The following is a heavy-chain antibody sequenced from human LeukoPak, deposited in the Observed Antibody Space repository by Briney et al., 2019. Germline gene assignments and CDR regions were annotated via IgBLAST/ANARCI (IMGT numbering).Heavy chain of an antibody. CDR1: GFTFSSYW. Sequence: AGGSLRLSCAASGFTFSSYWMNWVRQAPGKGLVWVSRINSYGSSITYADSVKGRFTISRDNAKNSLYLQMDSLRAGDTAVYYCARVYGYYGSGNYYLDYWGQGTLVTVSS. J-gene: IGHJ4*02. CDR3: ARVYGYYGSGNYYLDY. D-gene: IGHD3-10*01. V-gene: IGHV3-74*01. CDR2: INSYGSSI.